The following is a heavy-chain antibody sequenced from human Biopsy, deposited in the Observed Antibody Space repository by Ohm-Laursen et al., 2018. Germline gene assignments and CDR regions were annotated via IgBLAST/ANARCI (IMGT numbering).Heavy chain of an antibody. J-gene: IGHJ6*02. V-gene: IGHV3-9*01. CDR3: AKGLGLNYSDRFLFYYGMDV. CDR2: ISWNSDDI. D-gene: IGHD4-17*01. Sequence: SLRLSCSASGFTFDDYAMHWVRQVPGKGLEWVSGISWNSDDIGYADSVKGRFTISRDNARNALHLQMNSLRTEDTALYYCAKGLGLNYSDRFLFYYGMDVWGRGTTVTVSS. CDR1: GFTFDDYA.